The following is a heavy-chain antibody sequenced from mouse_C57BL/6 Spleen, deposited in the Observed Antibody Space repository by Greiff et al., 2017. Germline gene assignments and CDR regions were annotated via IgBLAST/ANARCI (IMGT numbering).Heavy chain of an antibody. V-gene: IGHV1-76*01. Sequence: QVQLQQSGAELVRPGASVKLSCKASGYTFTDYYINWVKQRPGQGLEWIARIYPGSGNTYYNEKFKGKATLTAEKSSSTAYMQLSSLTSEDSAVYFCARKGYDCGYYAMDYWGQGTSVTVSS. J-gene: IGHJ4*01. CDR1: GYTFTDYY. D-gene: IGHD2-4*01. CDR3: ARKGYDCGYYAMDY. CDR2: IYPGSGNT.